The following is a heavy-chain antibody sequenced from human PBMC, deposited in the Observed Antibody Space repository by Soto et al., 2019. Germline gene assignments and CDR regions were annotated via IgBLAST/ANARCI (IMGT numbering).Heavy chain of an antibody. CDR2: INHSGST. Sequence: SETLSLTCAVYGGSFSGCYWSWIRQPPGKGLEWIGEINHSGSTNYNPSLKSRVTISVDTSKNQFSLKLSSVTAADTAVYYCARVLNYGFWSGYSRYYYYMDVWGKGTTVT. CDR1: GGSFSGCY. V-gene: IGHV4-34*01. D-gene: IGHD3-3*01. J-gene: IGHJ6*03. CDR3: ARVLNYGFWSGYSRYYYYMDV.